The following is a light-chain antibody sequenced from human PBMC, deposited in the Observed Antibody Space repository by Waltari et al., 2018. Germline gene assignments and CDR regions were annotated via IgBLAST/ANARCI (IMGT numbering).Light chain of an antibody. CDR3: QTWDSGSYVV. J-gene: IGLJ2*01. Sequence: SYELTQPPSLSVSPGQTASITCSGDNLESTFTYWYQQKPGQSPVLVLYQDNKRPSGIPERFSGSNSGSTATLIISGSQAMDEADYYCQTWDSGSYVVFGGGTKLTVL. V-gene: IGLV3-1*01. CDR1: NLESTF. CDR2: QDN.